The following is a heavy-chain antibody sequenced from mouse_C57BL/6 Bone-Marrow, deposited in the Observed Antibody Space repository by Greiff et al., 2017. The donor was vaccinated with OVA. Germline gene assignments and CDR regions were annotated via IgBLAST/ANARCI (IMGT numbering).Heavy chain of an antibody. CDR3: SSNYPYYYAMDY. CDR1: GYTFTSYG. D-gene: IGHD2-1*01. V-gene: IGHV1-81*01. J-gene: IGHJ4*01. Sequence: VQLQQSGAELARPGASVKLSCKASGYTFTSYGISWVKQRTGQGLEWIGEIYPRSGNTYYNEKFKGKATLTADKSSSTAYMELRSLTSEDSAVXFCSSNYPYYYAMDYWGQGTSVTVSS. CDR2: IYPRSGNT.